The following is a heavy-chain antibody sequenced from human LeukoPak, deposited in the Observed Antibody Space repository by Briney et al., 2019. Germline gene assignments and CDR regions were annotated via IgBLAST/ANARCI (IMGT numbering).Heavy chain of an antibody. V-gene: IGHV3-53*01. CDR1: GFTVSSNY. CDR3: ARGATQHYYYYYYGMDV. Sequence: GGSLRLSCAASGFTVSSNYMSWVRQAPGKGLEWVSVIYSGGSTYYADSVKGRFTISRDNSKNTLYLQMDSLRAEDTAVYYCARGATQHYYYYYYGMDVWGQGTTVTVSS. D-gene: IGHD1-26*01. CDR2: IYSGGST. J-gene: IGHJ6*02.